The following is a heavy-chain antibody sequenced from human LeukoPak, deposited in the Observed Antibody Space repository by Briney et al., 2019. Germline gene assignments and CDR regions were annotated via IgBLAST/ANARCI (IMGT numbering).Heavy chain of an antibody. CDR3: AKDRGNWGYAFDI. J-gene: IGHJ3*02. D-gene: IGHD7-27*01. Sequence: GGSLRLSCAASGFTFSSYAMSWVRLAPGKGLEWASSISAAGSNIKYADSVQGRFTISRDRSKNTLYLHMNSLRAEDTALYFCAKDRGNWGYAFDIWGQGTMVTVSS. CDR2: ISAAGSNI. V-gene: IGHV3-23*01. CDR1: GFTFSSYA.